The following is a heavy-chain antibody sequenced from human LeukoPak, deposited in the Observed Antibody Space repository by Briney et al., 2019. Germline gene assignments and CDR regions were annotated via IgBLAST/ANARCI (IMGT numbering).Heavy chain of an antibody. V-gene: IGHV3-23*01. J-gene: IGHJ6*03. CDR3: ARERGYSLYYYYYYMDV. Sequence: GGSLRLSCAASGFTFSSYGMSWVRQAPGKGLEWVSAISGSGGSTYYADSVKGRFTISRDNAKNSLYLQMNSLRAEDTAVYYCARERGYSLYYYYYYMDVWGKGTTVTVSS. CDR1: GFTFSSYG. CDR2: ISGSGGST. D-gene: IGHD2-15*01.